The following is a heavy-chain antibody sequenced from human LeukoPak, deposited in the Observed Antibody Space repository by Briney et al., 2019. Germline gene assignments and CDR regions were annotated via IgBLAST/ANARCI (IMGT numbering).Heavy chain of an antibody. Sequence: GGSLRLSCAASGFIFSSFEMNWVRQAPGKGLEWVSYISSSGNAIYYADSVKGRFTVSRDNANNSLYLQMSNLRAEDTALYYCASYGSGSLWGQGTLVTVSS. J-gene: IGHJ4*02. D-gene: IGHD3-10*01. CDR3: ASYGSGSL. CDR2: ISSSGNAI. V-gene: IGHV3-48*03. CDR1: GFIFSSFE.